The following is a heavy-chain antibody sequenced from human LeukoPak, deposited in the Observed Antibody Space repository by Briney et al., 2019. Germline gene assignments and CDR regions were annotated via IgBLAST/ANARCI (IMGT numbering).Heavy chain of an antibody. Sequence: ASVKVSCKASGYTFTSYGISWVRQAPGQGLEWMGWISAYNGNTNYAQKLQGRVTMTTDTSTSTAYMELRSLRSDDTAVYYCARGRTYYDSSSYYYCFDPWGQGTLVTVSS. CDR3: ARGRTYYDSSSYYYCFDP. D-gene: IGHD3-22*01. CDR2: ISAYNGNT. CDR1: GYTFTSYG. V-gene: IGHV1-18*01. J-gene: IGHJ5*02.